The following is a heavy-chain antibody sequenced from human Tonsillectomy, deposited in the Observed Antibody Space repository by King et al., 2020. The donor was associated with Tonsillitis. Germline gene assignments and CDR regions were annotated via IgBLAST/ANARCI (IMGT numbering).Heavy chain of an antibody. CDR2: IRYDGSNK. V-gene: IGHV3-30*02. CDR3: ATGKVSSGYYQSDY. D-gene: IGHD3-22*01. CDR1: GFTFSSYG. J-gene: IGHJ4*02. Sequence: VQLVESGGGVVQPGGSLRLSCAASGFTFSSYGMHWVRQAPGKGLEWVAFIRYDGSNKYYADSVKGRFTISRDNSKNTLYLQMNSLRAEDTAVYYCATGKVSSGYYQSDYWGQGTLVTVSS.